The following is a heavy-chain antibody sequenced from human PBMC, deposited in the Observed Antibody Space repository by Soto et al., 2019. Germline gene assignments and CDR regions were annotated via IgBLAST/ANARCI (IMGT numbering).Heavy chain of an antibody. CDR3: ASLPATSDFDY. Sequence: SETLSLTCAVSGGSISSSNWWSWVRQPPGKGLEWIGEIYHSGSTNYNPSLKSRVTISVNKSKNQYTLKLSSVTAADTAVYYCASLPATSDFDYWGQGTLVTVS. V-gene: IGHV4-4*02. D-gene: IGHD2-2*01. CDR2: IYHSGST. CDR1: GGSISSSNW. J-gene: IGHJ4*02.